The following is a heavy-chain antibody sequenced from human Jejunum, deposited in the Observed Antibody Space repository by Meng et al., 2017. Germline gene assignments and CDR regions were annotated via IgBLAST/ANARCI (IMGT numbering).Heavy chain of an antibody. J-gene: IGHJ5*02. CDR3: AGTYYDPRSPFDP. Sequence: QVQVVESGGGLVKPGGSLRLSCAASGFTFDDYYMNWIRQAPGKGLEWVSYVSGSGSGVHYADSVKGRFTISRDNAKNSLYLQMNDLRAADTAVYYCAGTYYDPRSPFDPWGQETLVTVSS. CDR1: GFTFDDYY. D-gene: IGHD3-3*01. V-gene: IGHV3-11*01. CDR2: VSGSGSGV.